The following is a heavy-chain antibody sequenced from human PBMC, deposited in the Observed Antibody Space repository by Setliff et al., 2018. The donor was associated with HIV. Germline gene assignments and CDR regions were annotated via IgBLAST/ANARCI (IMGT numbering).Heavy chain of an antibody. Sequence: SETLSLTCTVSGGSISSYYWSWIRQPAGRGLEWIGRIYTSGSTNYNPSLKSRVAMSIDTSKNQISLNLNAVTATDTAVYYCARQGLTMVRGVPVPSLYFFDHWGQGILVTVSS. V-gene: IGHV4-4*07. D-gene: IGHD3-10*01. CDR1: GGSISSYY. J-gene: IGHJ4*02. CDR2: IYTSGST. CDR3: ARQGLTMVRGVPVPSLYFFDH.